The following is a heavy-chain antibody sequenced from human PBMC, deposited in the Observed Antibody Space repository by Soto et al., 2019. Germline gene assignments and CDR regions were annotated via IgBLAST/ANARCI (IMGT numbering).Heavy chain of an antibody. CDR1: GGTFSSYT. CDR2: IIPILGIA. J-gene: IGHJ6*03. CDR3: ARDIPGIAVAGDEDYYMDV. Sequence: QVQLVQSGAEVQKPGSSVKVSCKASGGTFSSYTISWVRQAPGQGLEWMGRIIPILGIANYAQKFQGRVTITADKSTSTAYMELSSLRSEDTAVYYCARDIPGIAVAGDEDYYMDVWGKGTAVTVS. V-gene: IGHV1-69*08. D-gene: IGHD6-19*01.